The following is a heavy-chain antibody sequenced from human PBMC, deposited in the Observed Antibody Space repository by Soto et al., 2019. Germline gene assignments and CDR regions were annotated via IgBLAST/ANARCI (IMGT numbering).Heavy chain of an antibody. CDR3: AREGGARLWFGEPRSNWFDP. D-gene: IGHD3-10*01. Sequence: QVQLVQSGAEVKKPGASVKVSCKASGYTFTSYDINWVRQATGQGLEWMGWMNPNSGNTGYAQKIQSRVTMTRSTFISTAYMELSSLRSEDTAVYYWAREGGARLWFGEPRSNWFDPWGQGTLVTVSS. CDR1: GYTFTSYD. J-gene: IGHJ5*02. CDR2: MNPNSGNT. V-gene: IGHV1-8*01.